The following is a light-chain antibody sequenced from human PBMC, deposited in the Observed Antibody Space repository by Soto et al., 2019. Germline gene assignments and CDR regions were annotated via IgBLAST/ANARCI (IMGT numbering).Light chain of an antibody. CDR3: QQSYNTPPT. V-gene: IGKV1-39*01. CDR2: AAS. J-gene: IGKJ1*01. Sequence: IQMTKSPSSLSASVGDRVTITCRASQSISRNLNWYQQKQGKAPKLLIYAASSLQSGVPSRFSGSGSGTDFTLTISSLQPEDFATYYCQQSYNTPPTFGLGTKVYIK. CDR1: QSISRN.